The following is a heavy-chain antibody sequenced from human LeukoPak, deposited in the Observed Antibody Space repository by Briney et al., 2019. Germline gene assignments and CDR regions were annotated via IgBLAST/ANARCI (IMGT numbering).Heavy chain of an antibody. CDR3: VRGGRWLQLLDYFDY. J-gene: IGHJ4*02. V-gene: IGHV5-51*01. Sequence: GESLKISCKGSGYSFTSYWIGWVRQMPGKGLEWMGIIYPGDSDTRYSPPFQGQVTISADKSISTAYLQWSSLKASDTAMYYCVRGGRWLQLLDYFDYWGQGTLVTVSS. D-gene: IGHD5-24*01. CDR1: GYSFTSYW. CDR2: IYPGDSDT.